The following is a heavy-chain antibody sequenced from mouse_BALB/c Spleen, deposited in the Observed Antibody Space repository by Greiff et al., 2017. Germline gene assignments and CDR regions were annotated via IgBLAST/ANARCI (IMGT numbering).Heavy chain of an antibody. CDR3: ARHSITGWFAY. D-gene: IGHD2-4*01. V-gene: IGHV5-12-1*01. J-gene: IGHJ3*01. Sequence: EVHLVESGGGLVKPGGSLKLSCAASGFAFSSYDMSWVRQTPEKRLEWVAYISSGGGSTYYPDTVKGRFTISRDNAKNTLYLQMSSLKSEDTAMYYCARHSITGWFAYWGQGTLVTVSA. CDR1: GFAFSSYD. CDR2: ISSGGGST.